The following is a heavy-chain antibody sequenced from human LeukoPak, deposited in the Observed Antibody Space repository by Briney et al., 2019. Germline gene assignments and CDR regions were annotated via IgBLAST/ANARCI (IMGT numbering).Heavy chain of an antibody. CDR1: GFTFSNAW. D-gene: IGHD1-26*01. V-gene: IGHV3-15*01. Sequence: GGSLRLSCAASGFTFSNAWMSWVRQAPGKGLEWVGRIKSKTDGGTTDYAAPVNGRFTISRDDSKNTLYLQMNSLKTEDTAVYYCTTVTVGATIRDYYYYYMDVWGKGTTVTVSS. CDR3: TTVTVGATIRDYYYYYMDV. CDR2: IKSKTDGGTT. J-gene: IGHJ6*03.